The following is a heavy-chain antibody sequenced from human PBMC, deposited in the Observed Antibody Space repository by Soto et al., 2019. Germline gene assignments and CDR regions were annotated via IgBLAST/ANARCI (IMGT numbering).Heavy chain of an antibody. CDR2: ISYSGST. Sequence: PSETLSLTCTVSGGSMSSYYWTWLRQSPGRGLEWIGYISYSGSTYYNPSLKSRVTISADTSKNQFSLRMNSMIAADTAVYYCARADPDASVGYWGQGTRVTGSS. D-gene: IGHD2-15*01. J-gene: IGHJ4*02. CDR1: GGSMSSYY. V-gene: IGHV4-59*01. CDR3: ARADPDASVGY.